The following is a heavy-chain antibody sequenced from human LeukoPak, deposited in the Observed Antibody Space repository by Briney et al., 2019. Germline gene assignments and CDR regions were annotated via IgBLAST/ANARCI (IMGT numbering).Heavy chain of an antibody. CDR1: GFTFSTYS. Sequence: GGSLRLSCAASGFTFSTYSMNWIRQAPGKGLEWVAYISDGTSTMYYTDSVKGRFTISRDDATNSLYLEMKSLRAEDTAVYYCVARGGWARFDYWGQGTLVTVSS. D-gene: IGHD6-19*01. J-gene: IGHJ4*02. V-gene: IGHV3-48*04. CDR3: VARGGWARFDY. CDR2: ISDGTSTM.